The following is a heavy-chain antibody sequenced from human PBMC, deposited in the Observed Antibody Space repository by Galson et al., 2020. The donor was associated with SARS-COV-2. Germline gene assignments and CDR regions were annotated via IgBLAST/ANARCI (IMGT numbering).Heavy chain of an antibody. J-gene: IGHJ3*02. CDR3: AGRVSGAGSLHI. CDR1: GDSVSSNSSA. CDR2: TYYRSQWST. D-gene: IGHD6-13*01. Sequence: SQTLSLTCAISGDSVSSNSSAWNWIRQSPSRGLEWLGRTYYRSQWSTDYAVSVKSRITINPDTSKNQFSLQLNSVTPEDTAIYYCAGRVSGAGSLHIWGQGTMVIVSS. V-gene: IGHV6-1*01.